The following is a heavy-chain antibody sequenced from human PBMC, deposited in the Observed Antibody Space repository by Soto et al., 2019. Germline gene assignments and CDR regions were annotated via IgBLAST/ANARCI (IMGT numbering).Heavy chain of an antibody. Sequence: PSETLSLTCEVYGGSFSGYYWGWIRQPPGKGLEWIGEINNSGRSKYTSPLKSRVTISVDTSKNQFSLKMHSVTAADTATYYCAKGLGEYYFGLDVWGQGTTVTVSS. J-gene: IGHJ6*02. V-gene: IGHV4-34*01. CDR1: GGSFSGYY. CDR3: AKGLGEYYFGLDV. CDR2: INNSGRS.